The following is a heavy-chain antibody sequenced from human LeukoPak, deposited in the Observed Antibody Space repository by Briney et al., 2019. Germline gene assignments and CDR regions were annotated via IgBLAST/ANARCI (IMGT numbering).Heavy chain of an antibody. CDR3: ARHLADYYDSGGYPLDP. CDR1: GYSFTSYW. CDR2: IYPGDSDT. Sequence: GESLKISCKDSGYSFTSYWIGWVRQMPGKGLEWMGIIYPGDSDTRYSPSFQGQVTISADKSISTAYLQWSSLKASDTAMYYCARHLADYYDSGGYPLDPWGQGTLVTVSS. J-gene: IGHJ5*02. V-gene: IGHV5-51*01. D-gene: IGHD3-22*01.